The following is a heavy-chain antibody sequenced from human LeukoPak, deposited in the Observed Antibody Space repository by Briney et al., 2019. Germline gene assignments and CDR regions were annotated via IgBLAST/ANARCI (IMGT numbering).Heavy chain of an antibody. CDR1: GFTFSSYA. V-gene: IGHV3-23*01. J-gene: IGHJ3*02. D-gene: IGHD1-26*01. CDR3: AKDRGSSYYHDAFDI. CDR2: ISGSGGST. Sequence: GGSLRLPCAASGFTFSSYAMSWVRQAPGKGLEWVSAISGSGGSTYYADSVKGRFTISRDNSKNTLYLQMNSLRAEDTAVYYCAKDRGSSYYHDAFDIWGQGTMVTVSS.